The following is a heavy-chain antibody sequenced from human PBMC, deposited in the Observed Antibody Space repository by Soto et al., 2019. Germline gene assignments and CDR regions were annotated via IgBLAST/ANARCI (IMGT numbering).Heavy chain of an antibody. CDR1: GFTVSSKY. D-gene: IGHD2-15*01. Sequence: EVQLVESGGGLVQPGGSLRLSCAASGFTVSSKYMSWVRQAPGKGLEWVSLNRGGSISYADSVKGRFTISRDNSENTPHLRMSTLGGEDTAVYSCTRDDVHCSGGTWYGRPMDVWCKGTTVSASP. V-gene: IGHV3-66*01. CDR3: TRDDVHCSGGTWYGRPMDV. J-gene: IGHJ6*04. CDR2: NRGGSI.